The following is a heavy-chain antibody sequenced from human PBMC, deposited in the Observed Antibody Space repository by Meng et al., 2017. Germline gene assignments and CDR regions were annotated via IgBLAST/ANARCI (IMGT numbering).Heavy chain of an antibody. CDR1: GFTFSSYA. CDR2: ISGSGGST. D-gene: IGHD2-15*01. Sequence: GESLKISCAASGFTFSSYAMSWVRQAPGKGLEWVSAISGSGGSTYYADSVKGRFTISRDNSKNTLYLQMNSLRAEDTAVYYCARDHSPLYCSGGSCYSGNFDYWGQGTLVTVSS. V-gene: IGHV3-23*01. J-gene: IGHJ4*02. CDR3: ARDHSPLYCSGGSCYSGNFDY.